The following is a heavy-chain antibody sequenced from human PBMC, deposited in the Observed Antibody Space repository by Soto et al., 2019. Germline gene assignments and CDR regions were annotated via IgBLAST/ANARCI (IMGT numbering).Heavy chain of an antibody. D-gene: IGHD2-8*01. Sequence: GGSLRLSCAASGFTFSSYEMNWVRQAPGKGLEWVSYISSSGSTIYYADSVKGRFTISRDNAKNSLYLQMNSLRAEDTAVYYCARESGSPHMLYYYYGMDVWGQGTTVTVSS. CDR3: ARESGSPHMLYYYYGMDV. V-gene: IGHV3-48*03. CDR1: GFTFSSYE. CDR2: ISSSGSTI. J-gene: IGHJ6*02.